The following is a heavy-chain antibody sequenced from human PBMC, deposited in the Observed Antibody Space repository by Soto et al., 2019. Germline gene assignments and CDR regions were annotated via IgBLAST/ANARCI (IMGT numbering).Heavy chain of an antibody. CDR3: ARHTTFGSGAFFDF. D-gene: IGHD3-10*01. Sequence: PSETLSLTCTVFGGSISNNNYYWAWIRQTPGKGLQWIGSIYYTGSAYYSPSLKSRVTISEDTSKSQVSLSLTSATAADSALYYCARHTTFGSGAFFDFWGQGILVTVS. CDR1: GGSISNNNYY. J-gene: IGHJ4*02. V-gene: IGHV4-39*01. CDR2: IYYTGSA.